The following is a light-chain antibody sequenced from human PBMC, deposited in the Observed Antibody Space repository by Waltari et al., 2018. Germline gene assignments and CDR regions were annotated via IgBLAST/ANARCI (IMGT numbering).Light chain of an antibody. V-gene: IGLV1-51*02. CDR2: ETG. Sequence: QSVLTQPPSVSAAPGQRVTISCSGGSSNIGNNYVTWYRQFPGTAPKLFIYETGERPSGIPGRFSVSKSGTSATLDITRLQAGDEADYYCGTWDSSLSGAVFGGGTHLTVL. J-gene: IGLJ7*01. CDR1: SSNIGNNY. CDR3: GTWDSSLSGAV.